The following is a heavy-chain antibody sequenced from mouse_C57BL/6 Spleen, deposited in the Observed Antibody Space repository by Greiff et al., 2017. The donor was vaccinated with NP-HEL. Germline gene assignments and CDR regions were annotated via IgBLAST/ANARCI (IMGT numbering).Heavy chain of an antibody. J-gene: IGHJ4*01. D-gene: IGHD1-1*01. Sequence: LVESGAELVKPGASVKLSCKASGYTFTEYTIHWVKQRSGQGLEWIGWFYPGSGSIKYNEKFKDKATLTADKSSSTVYMELSRLTSEDSAVYFCARHEDYGSSYGYAMDYWGQGTSVTVSS. V-gene: IGHV1-62-2*01. CDR1: GYTFTEYT. CDR3: ARHEDYGSSYGYAMDY. CDR2: FYPGSGSI.